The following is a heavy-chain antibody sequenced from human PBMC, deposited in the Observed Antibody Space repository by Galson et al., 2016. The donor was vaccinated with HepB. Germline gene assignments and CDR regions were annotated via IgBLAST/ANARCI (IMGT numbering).Heavy chain of an antibody. D-gene: IGHD1-1*01. V-gene: IGHV3-33*01. CDR3: ARDAQQLLRGYYYGMDV. CDR2: IWYDGSSK. CDR1: GFTFSKYG. J-gene: IGHJ6*01. Sequence: SLRLSCAASGFTFSKYGMHWVRQAPGKGLEWVAGIWYDGSSKNYADSVKGRFIIFRDNSRNTLYLEMNSLRAEDTAVYYCARDAQQLLRGYYYGMDVWGQGPTVTVSS.